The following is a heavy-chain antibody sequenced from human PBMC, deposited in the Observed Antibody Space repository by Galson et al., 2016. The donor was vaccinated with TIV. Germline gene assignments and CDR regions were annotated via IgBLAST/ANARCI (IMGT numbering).Heavy chain of an antibody. D-gene: IGHD6-19*01. Sequence: SVKVSCKAFGYTFTSYGITWVRQAPGQGLEWMGIINPSGGSTSYAQKFQGRVTMTRDTSTSTVYMELSSLRSEDTAVYYCARVLEVAGTDYWGQGTLVTVSS. CDR3: ARVLEVAGTDY. CDR1: GYTFTSYG. CDR2: INPSGGST. J-gene: IGHJ4*02. V-gene: IGHV1-46*01.